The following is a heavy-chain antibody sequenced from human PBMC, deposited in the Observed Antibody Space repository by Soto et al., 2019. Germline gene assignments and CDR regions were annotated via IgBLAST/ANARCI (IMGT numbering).Heavy chain of an antibody. CDR1: GFTFSSYA. Sequence: EVQLLESGGGLVQPGGSLRLSCAASGFTFSSYAMSWVRQAPGKGLEWVSAISGSGGSTYYADSVKGRFTISRDNSKNTLYLQMNCLRAEDTAVYYCAKEARYGGNPMWYFDLWGRGTLVTVSS. CDR3: AKEARYGGNPMWYFDL. V-gene: IGHV3-23*01. D-gene: IGHD4-17*01. CDR2: ISGSGGST. J-gene: IGHJ2*01.